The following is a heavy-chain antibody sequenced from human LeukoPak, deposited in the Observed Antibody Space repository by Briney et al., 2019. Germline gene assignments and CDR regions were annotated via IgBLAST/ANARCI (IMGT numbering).Heavy chain of an antibody. D-gene: IGHD1-26*01. CDR3: ARDPPKGAVGAFDY. J-gene: IGHJ4*02. CDR1: GFTFSTYT. CDR2: ISYDGTNK. Sequence: GGSLRLSCAASGFTFSTYTMHWVRQAPDKGLEWVAVISYDGTNKYYADSMKGRFTISRDNSQNTLYLQMNSLRVEDTAVYYCARDPPKGAVGAFDYRGQGTLVTVSS. V-gene: IGHV3-30-3*01.